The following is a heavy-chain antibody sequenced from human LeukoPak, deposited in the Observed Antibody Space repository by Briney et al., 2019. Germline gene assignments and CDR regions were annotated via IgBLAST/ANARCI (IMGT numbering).Heavy chain of an antibody. V-gene: IGHV3-7*01. CDR2: IKQDGSEK. CDR3: ARLKSYYDSSGYIVGIDY. D-gene: IGHD3-22*01. J-gene: IGHJ4*02. CDR1: GFTFSSYW. Sequence: PGGSLRLSCAASGFTFSSYWMSWVRQAPGKGLEWVANIKQDGSEKYYVGSVKGRFTISRDNAKNSLYLQMNSLRAEDTAVYYCARLKSYYDSSGYIVGIDYWGQGTLVTVSS.